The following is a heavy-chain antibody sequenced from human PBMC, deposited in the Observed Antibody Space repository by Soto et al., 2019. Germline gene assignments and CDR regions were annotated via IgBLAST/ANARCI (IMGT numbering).Heavy chain of an antibody. CDR1: GGSISSGGYY. CDR3: AASCVACGGFNYYGMDV. CDR2: IYYSGST. D-gene: IGHD5-12*01. J-gene: IGHJ6*02. Sequence: PSETLSHTCTVSGGSISSGGYYWSWIRQHPGKGLEWIGYIYYSGSTYYNPSLKSRVTISVDTSKNQFSLKLSSVTAADTAVYYCAASCVACGGFNYYGMDVWGQGTTVTVSS. V-gene: IGHV4-31*03.